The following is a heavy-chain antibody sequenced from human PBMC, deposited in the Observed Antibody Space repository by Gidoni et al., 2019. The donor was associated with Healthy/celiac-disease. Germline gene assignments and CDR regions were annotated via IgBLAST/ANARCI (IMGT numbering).Heavy chain of an antibody. D-gene: IGHD2-15*01. CDR1: GGYISSGGYY. J-gene: IGHJ2*01. CDR2: IYYSGST. CDR3: AREKYWPRYFDL. V-gene: IGHV4-31*03. Sequence: QVQLQESGPGLVKPSQTLSLTCTVSGGYISSGGYYWSWIRQHPGKGLEWIGYIYYSGSTYYTPSLKSRVTISVDTSKNQFSLKLSSVTAADTAVYYCAREKYWPRYFDLWGRGTLVTVSS.